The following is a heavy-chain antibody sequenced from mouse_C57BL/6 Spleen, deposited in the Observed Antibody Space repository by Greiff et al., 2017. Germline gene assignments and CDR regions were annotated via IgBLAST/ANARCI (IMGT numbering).Heavy chain of an antibody. D-gene: IGHD2-5*01. CDR2: IDPSDSYT. CDR1: GYTFTSYW. J-gene: IGHJ4*01. V-gene: IGHV1-69*01. CDR3: ARKSNYGDFYAMDY. Sequence: QVQLQQSGAELVMPGASVKLSCKASGYTFTSYWMHWVKQRPGQGLEWIGEIDPSDSYTNYNQKFKGKSTLTVDKSSSTAYMQLSSLTSEDSAVYYCARKSNYGDFYAMDYWGQGTSVTVSS.